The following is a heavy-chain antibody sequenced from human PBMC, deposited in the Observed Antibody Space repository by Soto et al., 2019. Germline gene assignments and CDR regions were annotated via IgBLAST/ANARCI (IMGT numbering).Heavy chain of an antibody. D-gene: IGHD5-18*01. J-gene: IGHJ6*02. CDR2: ISSSSSTI. CDR3: ARDPTAMALYYYYGMDV. Sequence: EVQLVESGGGLVQPGGSLRLSCAASGFTFSSYSMNWVRQAPGKGLEWVSYISSSSSTIYYADSVKGRFTISRDNAKNSLYLQMNSLRDEDTAAYYCARDPTAMALYYYYGMDVWGQGTTVTVSS. CDR1: GFTFSSYS. V-gene: IGHV3-48*02.